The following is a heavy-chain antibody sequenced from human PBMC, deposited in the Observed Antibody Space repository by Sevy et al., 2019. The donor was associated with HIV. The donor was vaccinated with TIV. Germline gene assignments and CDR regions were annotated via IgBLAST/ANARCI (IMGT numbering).Heavy chain of an antibody. D-gene: IGHD3-22*01. J-gene: IGHJ5*02. CDR3: ARGFYYYDSSGYYWP. Sequence: ASVKVSCKASGYTFTGYYMHWVRQAPGQGLEWMEWINPNSGGTNYAQKFQGRVTMTRDTSISTAYMELSRLRSDDTAVYYCARGFYYYDSSGYYWPWGQGTLVTVSS. CDR1: GYTFTGYY. CDR2: INPNSGGT. V-gene: IGHV1-2*02.